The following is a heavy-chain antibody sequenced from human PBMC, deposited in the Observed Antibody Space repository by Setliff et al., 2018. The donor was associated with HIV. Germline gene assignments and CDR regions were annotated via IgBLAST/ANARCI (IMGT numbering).Heavy chain of an antibody. D-gene: IGHD1-26*01. CDR2: IHYDESIK. Sequence: PGGSLRLSCAASGFTFSSYGMHWVRQAPGKGLEWVAFIHYDESIKYYADSVKGRFTISRDNSKNTLYLQMNSLRAEDTAVFYCARDRYSGSSTDYWGQGTLVTVSS. V-gene: IGHV3-30*02. CDR1: GFTFSSYG. CDR3: ARDRYSGSSTDY. J-gene: IGHJ4*02.